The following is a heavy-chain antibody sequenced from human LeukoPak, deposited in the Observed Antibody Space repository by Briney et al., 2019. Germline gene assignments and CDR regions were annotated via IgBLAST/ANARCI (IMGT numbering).Heavy chain of an antibody. CDR3: ARGRFRIYGSGSPFDY. CDR1: GVSMRTYY. V-gene: IGHV4-34*01. CDR2: INHSGST. J-gene: IGHJ4*02. Sequence: SETLSLTCTVSGVSMRTYYWSWIRQPPGKGLEWIGEINHSGSTNYNPSLKSRVTISVDTSKNQFSLKLSSVTAADTAVYYCARGRFRIYGSGSPFDYWGQGTLVTVSS. D-gene: IGHD3-10*01.